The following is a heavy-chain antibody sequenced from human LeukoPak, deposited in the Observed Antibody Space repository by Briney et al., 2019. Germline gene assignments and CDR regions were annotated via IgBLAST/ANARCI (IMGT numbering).Heavy chain of an antibody. J-gene: IGHJ4*02. Sequence: SGGSLRLSCAASGFTFSSYNMNWVRQAPGRGLEWVSYTSSSSSTIYYADSVKGRFIISRDNAKNSLYLQMSSLRDEDTAVYYCARTLSYLHYWGQGTLVTVSS. CDR3: ARTLSYLHY. CDR2: TSSSSSTI. CDR1: GFTFSSYN. D-gene: IGHD5/OR15-5a*01. V-gene: IGHV3-48*02.